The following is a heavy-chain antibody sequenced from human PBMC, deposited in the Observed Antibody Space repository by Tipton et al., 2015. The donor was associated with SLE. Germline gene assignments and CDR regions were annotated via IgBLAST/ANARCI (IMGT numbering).Heavy chain of an antibody. V-gene: IGHV4-34*01. CDR3: ARDCTTGVCYTTSFDY. Sequence: TLSLTCAVYGGSFSDYSWSWIRQPPGKGLEWIGEINHSGSTNYNPSLKSRVTISIDTSKNQFSLRLSSVTAADTAVYYCARDCTTGVCYTTSFDYWGQGTLVTVPS. D-gene: IGHD2-8*01. CDR1: GGSFSDYS. J-gene: IGHJ4*02. CDR2: INHSGST.